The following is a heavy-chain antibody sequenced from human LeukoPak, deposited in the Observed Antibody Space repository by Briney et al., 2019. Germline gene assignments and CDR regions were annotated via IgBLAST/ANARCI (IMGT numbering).Heavy chain of an antibody. CDR3: ARRSYHDSSGYDY. CDR1: GFTFSSYG. Sequence: GRSLRLSCAASGFTFSSYGMHWVRQAPGKGLEWVAVISYDGSNKYYADSVKGRFTISRDNAKNSVFLQMNNLRVEDTAIYYCARRSYHDSSGYDYWGQGTPVTVSS. CDR2: ISYDGSNK. J-gene: IGHJ4*02. D-gene: IGHD3-22*01. V-gene: IGHV3-30*03.